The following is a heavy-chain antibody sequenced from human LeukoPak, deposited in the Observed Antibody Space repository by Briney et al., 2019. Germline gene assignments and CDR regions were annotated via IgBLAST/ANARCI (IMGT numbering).Heavy chain of an antibody. CDR2: IYYSGST. CDR1: GGSISRSSYY. D-gene: IGHD3-22*01. J-gene: IGHJ4*02. CDR3: ARLSSYSSGYYYGYYFDY. V-gene: IGHV4-39*01. Sequence: SETLSLTCTVSGGSISRSSYYWGWIRQPPGKGLEWIGSIYYSGSTYYNPSLKSRVTISVDTSKNQFSLKLSSVTAADTAVYYCARLSSYSSGYYYGYYFDYWGQGTLVTVSS.